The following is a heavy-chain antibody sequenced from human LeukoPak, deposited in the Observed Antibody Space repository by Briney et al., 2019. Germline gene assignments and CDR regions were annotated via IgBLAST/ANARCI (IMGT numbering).Heavy chain of an antibody. D-gene: IGHD3-22*01. Sequence: GGSLRLSCAASGFTFSSYAMSWVRQAPGKGLEWVSAISGSGGSTYYADSVKGRFTISRDNSKNTLYLQMNSLRAEDTAVYYCANSYDSSLYYFDYWGQGTLVTVSS. J-gene: IGHJ4*02. V-gene: IGHV3-23*01. CDR2: ISGSGGST. CDR3: ANSYDSSLYYFDY. CDR1: GFTFSSYA.